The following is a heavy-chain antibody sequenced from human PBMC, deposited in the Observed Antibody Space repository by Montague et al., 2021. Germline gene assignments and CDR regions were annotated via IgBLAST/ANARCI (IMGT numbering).Heavy chain of an antibody. CDR3: ARDGDYYDSGGYYPGY. V-gene: IGHV3-74*01. J-gene: IGHJ4*02. Sequence: SLRLSCAASGFTFSSYWMHWVRQAPGKGLVWVSRINSDGSSTSYADSVKGRFSISRDNAKNTLYLQMNSLRAVDMAVYYCARDGDYYDSGGYYPGYWGQGTLVTVSS. CDR1: GFTFSSYW. CDR2: INSDGSST. D-gene: IGHD3-22*01.